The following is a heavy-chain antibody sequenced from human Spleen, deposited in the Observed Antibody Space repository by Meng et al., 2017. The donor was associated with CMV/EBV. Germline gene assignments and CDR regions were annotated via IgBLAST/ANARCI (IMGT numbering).Heavy chain of an antibody. CDR2: ISSSSSYI. J-gene: IGHJ6*02. V-gene: IGHV3-21*01. CDR3: ASEVVPAVTYGMDV. CDR1: GFTFSSYS. Sequence: LSLTCAASGFTFSSYSMNWVRQAPGKGLEWVSSISSSSSYIYYADSVKGRFTISRDNAKNSLYLQMNSLRAEDTAVYYCASEVVPAVTYGMDVWGQGTTVTVSS. D-gene: IGHD2-2*01.